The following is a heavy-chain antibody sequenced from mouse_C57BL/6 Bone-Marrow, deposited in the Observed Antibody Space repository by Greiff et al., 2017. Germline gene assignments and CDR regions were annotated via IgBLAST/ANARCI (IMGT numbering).Heavy chain of an antibody. J-gene: IGHJ4*01. CDR2: INPYNGGT. V-gene: IGHV1-19*01. Sequence: EVQLQQSGPVLVKPGASVKMSCKASGYTFTDYYMNWVKQSHGKSLEWIGVINPYNGGTSYNQKFKGKATLTVDKSSSTAYMELNSLTSEDSAVYYCAKEGLLSYAMDYWGQGTSVTVSS. CDR1: GYTFTDYY. CDR3: AKEGLLSYAMDY. D-gene: IGHD2-10*01.